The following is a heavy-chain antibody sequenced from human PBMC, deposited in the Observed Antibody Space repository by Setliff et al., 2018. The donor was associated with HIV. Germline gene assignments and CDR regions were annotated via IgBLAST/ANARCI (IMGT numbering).Heavy chain of an antibody. Sequence: LRLSCAASGFTVSSNYMNWVRQAPGKGLEWVSGISGSGDTTHYINSLKGRFTISRDNSNNTLYPHINSLQAEDTAIYYCAKEASIASAPFDCWGQGTLVTVSS. J-gene: IGHJ4*02. CDR2: ISGSGDTT. CDR1: GFTVSSNY. CDR3: AKEASIASAPFDC. V-gene: IGHV3-23*01. D-gene: IGHD6-13*01.